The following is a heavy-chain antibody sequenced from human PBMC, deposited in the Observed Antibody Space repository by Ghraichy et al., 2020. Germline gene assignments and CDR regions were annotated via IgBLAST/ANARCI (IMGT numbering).Heavy chain of an antibody. CDR2: ISSSRSYI. Sequence: ESLNISCAASGFTFSSYIINWVRQAPGKGLEWVSSISSSRSYIYYADSVKGRFTISRDNAKNSLYLQMNSLRAEDTAVYYCARSACSGGSCYSGWFDPWGQGTLVTFSS. D-gene: IGHD2-15*01. CDR1: GFTFSSYI. V-gene: IGHV3-21*01. CDR3: ARSACSGGSCYSGWFDP. J-gene: IGHJ5*02.